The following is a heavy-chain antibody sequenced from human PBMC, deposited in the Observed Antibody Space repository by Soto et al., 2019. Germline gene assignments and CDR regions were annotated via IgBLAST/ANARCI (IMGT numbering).Heavy chain of an antibody. CDR3: ARQDHGDYEFFFDY. Sequence: LSLTCTVSGASIISTTKYWGWIRQPPGRGLEWIGTISSIGSTYYNPSLEGRATISVDTSKNQFSLKVTSVTAADTGLYYCARQDHGDYEFFFDYWGQGTLVTV. V-gene: IGHV4-39*01. CDR2: ISSIGST. D-gene: IGHD4-17*01. J-gene: IGHJ4*02. CDR1: GASIISTTKY.